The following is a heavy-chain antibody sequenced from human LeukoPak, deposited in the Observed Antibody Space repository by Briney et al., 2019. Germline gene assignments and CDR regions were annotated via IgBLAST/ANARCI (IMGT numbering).Heavy chain of an antibody. Sequence: PSETLSLTCAVYGGSFIGFHWNWIRQPPGKGLEWIGDINHSGSTNYNPSLTSRVTISVDPSKNQFSLNLSSVTAADTAVYYCARLSVLLWFGETGMDVWGKGTTVTISS. CDR3: ARLSVLLWFGETGMDV. V-gene: IGHV4-34*01. CDR1: GGSFIGFH. J-gene: IGHJ6*03. D-gene: IGHD3-10*01. CDR2: INHSGST.